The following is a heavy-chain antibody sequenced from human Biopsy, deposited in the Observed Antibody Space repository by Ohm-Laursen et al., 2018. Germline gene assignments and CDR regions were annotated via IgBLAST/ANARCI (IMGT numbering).Heavy chain of an antibody. V-gene: IGHV4-59*01. CDR1: GDSISSYY. CDR2: VYYTGST. Sequence: GTLSLTCTVSGDSISSYYWSWIRQPPGKGLQWIGYVYYTGSTDYNPSLQSRVTISVDTSKNHLSLRLRSVTPADTAIYYCARDRGYYSDRTVPGYFDLWGRGTLVTVSS. D-gene: IGHD3-22*01. CDR3: ARDRGYYSDRTVPGYFDL. J-gene: IGHJ2*01.